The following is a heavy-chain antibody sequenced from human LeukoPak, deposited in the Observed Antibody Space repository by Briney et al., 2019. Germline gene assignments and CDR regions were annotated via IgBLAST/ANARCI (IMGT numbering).Heavy chain of an antibody. J-gene: IGHJ5*02. CDR2: IYYSGST. V-gene: IGHV4-59*08. CDR1: GGSISSYH. D-gene: IGHD3-16*01. CDR3: ASYARGNWFDP. Sequence: SETLSLTCTVSGGSISSYHWSWIRQPPGKGLEWIGYIYYSGSTNYNPSLKSRVTISVDTSKNQFSLKLSSVTAADTAVYYCASYARGNWFDPWGQGTLVTVSS.